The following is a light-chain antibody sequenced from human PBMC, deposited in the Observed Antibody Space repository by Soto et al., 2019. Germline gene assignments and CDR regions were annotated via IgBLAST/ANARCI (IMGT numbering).Light chain of an antibody. Sequence: QSVLTQPPSVSGAPGQRVTISCTGSSSNIGAGYDVHWYHQLPGTAPKLLIFGNTNRPSGVPDRFSGSKSGTSASLAINGLQADDEAKYDCPAYDSTLRASVFGGGTKLTVL. V-gene: IGLV1-40*01. CDR3: PAYDSTLRASV. CDR2: GNT. J-gene: IGLJ3*02. CDR1: SSNIGAGYD.